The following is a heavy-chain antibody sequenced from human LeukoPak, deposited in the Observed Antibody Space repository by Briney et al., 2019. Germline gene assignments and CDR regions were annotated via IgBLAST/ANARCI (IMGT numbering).Heavy chain of an antibody. CDR1: GFTFSSYA. V-gene: IGHV3-23*01. J-gene: IGHJ3*02. CDR2: ISGSGDST. CDR3: AKASGYSGYDDDAFDI. D-gene: IGHD5-12*01. Sequence: QPGGSLRLSCAASGFTFSSYAMSWVRQAPGKGLEWVSAISGSGDSTYYADSVKGRFTISRDNSKNTLYLQMNSLRAEDTAVYYCAKASGYSGYDDDAFDIWGQGTMVTVSS.